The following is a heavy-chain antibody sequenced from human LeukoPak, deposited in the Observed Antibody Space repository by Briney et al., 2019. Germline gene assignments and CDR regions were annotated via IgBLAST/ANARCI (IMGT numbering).Heavy chain of an antibody. J-gene: IGHJ4*02. D-gene: IGHD2-15*01. CDR2: IYHSGST. Sequence: SETLSLTCVVSSYSISSGYYWGWIRPPPGKGLEWIGSIYHSGSTYYNPSLKSRVTISVDTSKSQFSLRLNSVTAADTAVYYCARLDCSGGSCYSGSYYFDCWGQGTLVTVSS. CDR1: SYSISSGYY. CDR3: ARLDCSGGSCYSGSYYFDC. V-gene: IGHV4-38-2*01.